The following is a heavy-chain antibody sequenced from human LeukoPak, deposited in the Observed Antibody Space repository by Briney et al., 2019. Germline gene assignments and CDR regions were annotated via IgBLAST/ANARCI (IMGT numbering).Heavy chain of an antibody. Sequence: ASVKVSCKASGYTFTDYYMHWVRQAPGQGLEWMGWMNPNSGNTGYAQKFQGRVTMTRNTSISTAYMELSSLRSEDTAVYYCAREEGSITIFGVVKGMDVWGQGTTVTVSS. CDR3: AREEGSITIFGVVKGMDV. CDR1: GYTFTDYY. D-gene: IGHD3-3*01. V-gene: IGHV1-8*02. CDR2: MNPNSGNT. J-gene: IGHJ6*02.